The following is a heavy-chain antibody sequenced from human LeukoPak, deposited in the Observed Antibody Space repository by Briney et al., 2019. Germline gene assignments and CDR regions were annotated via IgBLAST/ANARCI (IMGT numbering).Heavy chain of an antibody. CDR3: ARLSSGWTIDY. D-gene: IGHD6-19*01. CDR1: GGSISSYY. J-gene: IGHJ4*02. CDR2: IYYSGST. V-gene: IGHV4-59*01. Sequence: SETLSLTCTVSGGSISSYYWSWIRQPPGKGLEWIGYIYYSGSTNYNPSLKSRVTISVDTSKNQFSLKLSSVTAADTAVYYCARLSSGWTIDYWGQGTLVTVSS.